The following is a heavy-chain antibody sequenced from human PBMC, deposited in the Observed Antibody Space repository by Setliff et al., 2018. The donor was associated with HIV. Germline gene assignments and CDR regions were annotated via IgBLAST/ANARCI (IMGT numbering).Heavy chain of an antibody. Sequence: GGSRKISCQGSGYIFTGYWVGWVRQMAGKGLEWMGMVHPVDSDVRYSPSFEGQVTISADKSTSTAYLQWTGLKASDTAMYYCARIGDTSGYYFYIFDLCGQGTMVTVSS. CDR3: ARIGDTSGYYFYIFDL. V-gene: IGHV5-51*01. D-gene: IGHD3-22*01. J-gene: IGHJ3*01. CDR2: VHPVDSDV. CDR1: GYIFTGYW.